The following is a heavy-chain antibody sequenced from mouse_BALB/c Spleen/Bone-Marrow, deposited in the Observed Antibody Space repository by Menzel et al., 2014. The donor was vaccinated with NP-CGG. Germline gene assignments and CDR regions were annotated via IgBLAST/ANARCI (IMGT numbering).Heavy chain of an antibody. CDR1: GYTFVNSW. V-gene: IGHV1S130*01. CDR2: IHPNSGNT. Sequence: QVHVKQSGSVLVRPGASVKLSCKASGYTFVNSWMHWAKQRPGQGLEWIGEIHPNSGNTNYNENFKGKATLTVDTSSSTAYVDLSSLTSEDSAVYYCARGFGYWGQGTLVTVSA. CDR3: ARGFGY. J-gene: IGHJ3*02.